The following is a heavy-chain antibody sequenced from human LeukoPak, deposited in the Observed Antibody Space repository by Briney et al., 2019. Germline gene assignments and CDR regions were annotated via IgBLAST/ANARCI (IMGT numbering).Heavy chain of an antibody. Sequence: GGSLRLSCAASGFTFSDYYMSWVRQAPGKGLEWVAVIWYDGSNKYYADSVKGRFTISRDNSKNTLYLQMNSLRAEDTAVYYCAREKRAPDYYYYYGMDVWGQGTTVTVSS. CDR1: GFTFSDYY. CDR2: IWYDGSNK. CDR3: AREKRAPDYYYYYGMDV. V-gene: IGHV3-33*08. D-gene: IGHD1-1*01. J-gene: IGHJ6*02.